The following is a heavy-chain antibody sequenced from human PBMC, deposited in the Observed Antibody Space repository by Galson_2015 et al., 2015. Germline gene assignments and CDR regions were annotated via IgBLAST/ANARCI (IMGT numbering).Heavy chain of an antibody. CDR1: GFTVSSNY. CDR3: ARDFAATYAFDI. D-gene: IGHD2-15*01. J-gene: IGHJ3*02. CDR2: IYSGGST. Sequence: SLRLSCAASGFTVSSNYMSWVRQAPGKGLEWVSVIYSGGSTYYADSVKGRFTISRDNSKNTLYLQMNSLRAEDTAVYYCARDFAATYAFDIWGQGTMVTVSS. V-gene: IGHV3-53*01.